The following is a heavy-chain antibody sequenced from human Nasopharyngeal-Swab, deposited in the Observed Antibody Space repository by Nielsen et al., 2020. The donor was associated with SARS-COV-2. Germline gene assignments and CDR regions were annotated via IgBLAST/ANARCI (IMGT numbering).Heavy chain of an antibody. CDR2: ISNTGTTI. CDR3: ATLAGYGYGRALDY. Sequence: GGSLRLSCGASGLTFSDYYMSWIRQAPGKGLEWLSFISNTGTTIYYAGSVKGRFTLSRDNDGNSLFLEMNSLRADDTALYYCATLAGYGYGRALDYWGQGTLVTVSS. D-gene: IGHD5-18*01. V-gene: IGHV3-11*04. CDR1: GLTFSDYY. J-gene: IGHJ4*02.